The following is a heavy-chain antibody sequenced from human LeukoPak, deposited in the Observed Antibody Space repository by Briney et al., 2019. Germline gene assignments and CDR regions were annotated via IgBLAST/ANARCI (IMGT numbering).Heavy chain of an antibody. CDR3: ARAPREGFSGSYHDY. D-gene: IGHD1-26*01. CDR2: ISSNGDNT. CDR1: GFTFSSYA. Sequence: GGSLRLSGAASGFTFSSYAMHWVRQAPEKGLEYVSAISSNGDNTYYANSVKGRFTISRDNSKNTLYLQMASLRDEDTAVYYCARAPREGFSGSYHDYWGQGTLVTVSS. J-gene: IGHJ4*02. V-gene: IGHV3-64*01.